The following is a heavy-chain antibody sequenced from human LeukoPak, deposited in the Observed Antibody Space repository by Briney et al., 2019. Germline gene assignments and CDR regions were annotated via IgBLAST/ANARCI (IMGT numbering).Heavy chain of an antibody. CDR1: GYTFTGYY. J-gene: IGHJ4*02. CDR2: FYPGDSDT. D-gene: IGHD5-12*01. CDR3: ARGSTWLGY. Sequence: KVSCKASGYTFTGYYMHWVRQMPGKGLEWMGIFYPGDSDTTYSPSFQGQVTMSVDKSIGTAYLQWASLKASDTAIYYCARGSTWLGYWGQGTLLTVSS. V-gene: IGHV5-51*01.